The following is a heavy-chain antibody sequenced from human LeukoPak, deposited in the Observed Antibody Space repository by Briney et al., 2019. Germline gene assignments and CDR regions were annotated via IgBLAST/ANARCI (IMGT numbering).Heavy chain of an antibody. Sequence: AGGSLRLSCAASGFTFDDYAMHWVRQAPGKGLEWVSGISWNSGIIDYADSVKGRFTISRDNAKNSLYLQMNSLRVEDTAFYYCAKDRFFYDSGSKANWGQGTLVTVSS. J-gene: IGHJ4*02. CDR3: AKDRFFYDSGSKAN. CDR2: ISWNSGII. CDR1: GFTFDDYA. V-gene: IGHV3-9*01. D-gene: IGHD3-22*01.